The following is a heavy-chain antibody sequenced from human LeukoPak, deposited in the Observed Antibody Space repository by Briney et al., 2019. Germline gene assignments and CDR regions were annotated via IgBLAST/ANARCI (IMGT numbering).Heavy chain of an antibody. J-gene: IGHJ4*02. CDR1: GFTFSSYA. Sequence: GGSLRLSCAASGFTFSSYAMSWVRQAPGKGLEWVSSISNSGGRTFYTDSVRGRFTISRDNSKITLYLQMNSLRAEDTAVYYCAKSYNGYESKPDYWGQGTLVTVSS. CDR3: AKSYNGYESKPDY. V-gene: IGHV3-23*01. D-gene: IGHD5-12*01. CDR2: ISNSGGRT.